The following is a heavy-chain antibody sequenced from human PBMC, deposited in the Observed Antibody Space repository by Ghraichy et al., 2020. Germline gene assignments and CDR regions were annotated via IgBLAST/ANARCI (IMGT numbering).Heavy chain of an antibody. V-gene: IGHV4-4*02. CDR1: GGSIDTANW. J-gene: IGHJ4*02. CDR2: IYRSGGT. Sequence: GTLSLTCTVSGGSIDTANWWNWVRQSPGKGLEWIGEIYRSGGTNYNPSLKGRVSISIDKSKNQFSLRLTSLTAADTAVYYCARDGGVALTGTIHFWGQGTLVTVSS. CDR3: ARDGGVALTGTIHF. D-gene: IGHD1-7*01.